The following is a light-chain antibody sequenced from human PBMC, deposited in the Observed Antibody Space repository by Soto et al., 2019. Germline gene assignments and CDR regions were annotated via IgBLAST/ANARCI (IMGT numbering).Light chain of an antibody. V-gene: IGKV3-15*01. CDR1: QNVWSD. Sequence: DIVMTQSPATLSVSPGERATLSCRASQNVWSDLAWYQQKPGQAPRLLIYHASTRATGVPTRFSGSGSGTEFTLTISSVQSEDSAVYHCQHYTSRKTFGQGTKVEI. CDR3: QHYTSRKT. CDR2: HAS. J-gene: IGKJ1*01.